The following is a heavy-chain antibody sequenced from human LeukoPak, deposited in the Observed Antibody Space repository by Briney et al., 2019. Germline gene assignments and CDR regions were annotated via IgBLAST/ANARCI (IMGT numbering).Heavy chain of an antibody. D-gene: IGHD4-17*01. Sequence: SETLSLTGTVSGASIRTGLYYWSWIRQSPGKGLEWIGYIYYSGDTYYNPSLEGRLTISVDTSKNQFSLKLSSVTAADTAVYYCARLTTVTMMFDYWGQGTLVTVSS. V-gene: IGHV4-30-4*08. CDR2: IYYSGDT. CDR1: GASIRTGLYY. CDR3: ARLTTVTMMFDY. J-gene: IGHJ4*02.